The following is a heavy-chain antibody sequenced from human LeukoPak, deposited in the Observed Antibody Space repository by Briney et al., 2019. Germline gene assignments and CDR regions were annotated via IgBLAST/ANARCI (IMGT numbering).Heavy chain of an antibody. CDR3: ARDQGSGYNRGGFDY. D-gene: IGHD2-15*01. V-gene: IGHV1-18*01. J-gene: IGHJ4*02. CDR1: GGTFSSYA. Sequence: ASVKVSCKASGGTFSSYAISWVRQAPGQGLEWMGWISAYNGNTNYAQKLQGRVTMTTDTSTSTAYMELRSLRAEDTAVYYCARDQGSGYNRGGFDYWGQGTLVTVSS. CDR2: ISAYNGNT.